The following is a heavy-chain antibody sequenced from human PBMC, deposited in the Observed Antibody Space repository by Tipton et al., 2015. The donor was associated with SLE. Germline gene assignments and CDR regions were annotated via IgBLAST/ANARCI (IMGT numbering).Heavy chain of an antibody. D-gene: IGHD6-25*01. J-gene: IGHJ2*01. V-gene: IGHV4-61*02. Sequence: TLSLTCTVSGDSFTNDAHYWGWIRQTAGKGLEWLGRIHNTGSTYYNPSLKSRVTISLDTSTNQFSLRLTCVTAADTAEYYCVRIIRADWYFDLWGRGTLVTVSS. CDR3: VRIIRADWYFDL. CDR2: IHNTGST. CDR1: GDSFTNDAHY.